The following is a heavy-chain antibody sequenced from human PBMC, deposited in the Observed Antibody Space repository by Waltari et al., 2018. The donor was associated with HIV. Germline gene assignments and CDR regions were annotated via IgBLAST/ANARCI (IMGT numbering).Heavy chain of an antibody. J-gene: IGHJ6*02. CDR3: ARDHRYYGSGSYYNERSVYYGMDV. CDR1: GYTFTSYA. V-gene: IGHV1-3*01. CDR2: INAGNGNT. D-gene: IGHD3-10*01. Sequence: QVQLVQSGAEVKKPGASVKVSCKASGYTFTSYAMHWVRQAPGQRLEWMGWINAGNGNTKYSQKFQGGVTITRDTSASTAYMELSSLRSEDTAVYYCARDHRYYGSGSYYNERSVYYGMDVWGQGTTVTVSS.